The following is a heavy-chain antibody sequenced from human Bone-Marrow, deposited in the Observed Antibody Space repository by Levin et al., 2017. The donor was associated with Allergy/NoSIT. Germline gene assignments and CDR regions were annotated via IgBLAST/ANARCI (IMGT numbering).Heavy chain of an antibody. J-gene: IGHJ3*02. CDR3: ALSNIVVVPAAMPIDAFDI. V-gene: IGHV1-2*06. CDR2: INPNSGGT. CDR1: GYTFTGYY. Sequence: ASVKVSCKASGYTFTGYYMHWVRQAPGQGLEWMGRINPNSGGTNYAQKFQGRVTMTRDTSISTAYMELSRLRSDDTAVYYCALSNIVVVPAAMPIDAFDIWGQGTMVTVSS. D-gene: IGHD2-2*01.